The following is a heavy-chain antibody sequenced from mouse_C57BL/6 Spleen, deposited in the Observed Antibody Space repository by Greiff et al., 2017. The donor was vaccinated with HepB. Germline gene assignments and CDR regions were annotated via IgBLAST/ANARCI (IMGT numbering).Heavy chain of an antibody. J-gene: IGHJ2*01. D-gene: IGHD1-1*01. CDR1: GYTFTDYY. Sequence: VQLQQSGAELVKPGASVKISCKASGYTFTDYYINWVKQRPGQGLEWIGKIGPGSGSTYYNEKFKGKATLTADKSSSTAYMQLSSLTSEDSAVYFCARYPILYYGSSLYYFDYWGQGTTLTVSS. CDR2: IGPGSGST. CDR3: ARYPILYYGSSLYYFDY. V-gene: IGHV1-77*01.